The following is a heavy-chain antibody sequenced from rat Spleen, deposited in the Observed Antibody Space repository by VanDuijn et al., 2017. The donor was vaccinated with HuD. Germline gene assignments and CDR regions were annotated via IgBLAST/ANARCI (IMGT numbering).Heavy chain of an antibody. J-gene: IGHJ4*01. CDR3: ARLAALYVMDA. V-gene: IGHV5-29*01. CDR2: ISYDGSST. D-gene: IGHD1-2*01. CDR1: GFTFSDYY. Sequence: EVQLVESDGGLVQPGRSLKLSCAASGFTFSDYYMAWVRQAPTKGLEWVATISYDGSSTYYRDSVKGRFTISRDNAKSTLYLQMDSLRSEDTATYYCARLAALYVMDAWGQGASVTVSS.